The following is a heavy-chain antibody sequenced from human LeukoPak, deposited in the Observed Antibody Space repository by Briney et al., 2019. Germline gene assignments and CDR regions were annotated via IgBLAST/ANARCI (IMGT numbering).Heavy chain of an antibody. CDR1: GGSISSYY. Sequence: PSETLSLTCTVSGGSISSYYWSWIRQPPGKGLEWIGYIYYSGSTNYNPSLKSRVTISVDTSKNQFSLKLSSVTAADTAVYYCAREALGVGATAPWYFDLWGRGTLVTVSS. J-gene: IGHJ2*01. D-gene: IGHD1-26*01. CDR2: IYYSGST. CDR3: AREALGVGATAPWYFDL. V-gene: IGHV4-59*01.